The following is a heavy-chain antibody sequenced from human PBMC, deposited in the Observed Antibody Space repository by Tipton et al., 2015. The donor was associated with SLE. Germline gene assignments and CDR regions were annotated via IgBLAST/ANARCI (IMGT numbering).Heavy chain of an antibody. CDR3: ARDPYDSTWRNGWFDP. J-gene: IGHJ5*02. V-gene: IGHV4-38-2*02. CDR2: LYHRGST. D-gene: IGHD6-13*01. CDR1: GYSITSGDY. Sequence: TLSLTCAVSGYSITSGDYWGWIRQPPGKGLEWVGSLYHRGSTFYNPSLTSRVSTLTDTSKNEIYLKLTSVTATDTAVYFCARDPYDSTWRNGWFDPWGQGTLVTVSS.